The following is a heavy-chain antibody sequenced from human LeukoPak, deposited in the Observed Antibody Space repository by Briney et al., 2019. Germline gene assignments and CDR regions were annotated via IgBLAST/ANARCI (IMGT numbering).Heavy chain of an antibody. V-gene: IGHV3-23*01. J-gene: IGHJ6*02. CDR2: ISGSGDST. Sequence: PGGSLRLSCAASGFTFSSCAMSWVRQAPGKGLEWVSVISGSGDSTYYADSVKGRFTVSRDNSKNTLYLQMDSLRGEDTAVYYCVRDGDPGSGYGMDVWGQGTTVTVSS. CDR1: GFTFSSCA. CDR3: VRDGDPGSGYGMDV. D-gene: IGHD7-27*01.